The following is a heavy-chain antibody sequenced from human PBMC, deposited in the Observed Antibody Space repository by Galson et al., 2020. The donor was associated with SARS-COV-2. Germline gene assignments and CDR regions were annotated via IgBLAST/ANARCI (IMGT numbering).Heavy chain of an antibody. CDR1: GFTFTTYG. Sequence: GESLKISCAASGFTFTTYGMHWVRQAPGKGLEWVAVISYDGSNNYYADSVKGRFTISRDNSKNTLYLQMNSLRGEDTAVYYCAKDGDASSIAEGPYYYYMDVCDKGTSVTISS. D-gene: IGHD7-27*01. CDR2: ISYDGSNN. J-gene: IGHJ6*03. V-gene: IGHV3-30*18. CDR3: AKDGDASSIAEGPYYYYMDV.